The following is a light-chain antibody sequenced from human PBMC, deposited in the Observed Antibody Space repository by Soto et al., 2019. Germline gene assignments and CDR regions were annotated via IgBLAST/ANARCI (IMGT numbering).Light chain of an antibody. V-gene: IGLV1-36*01. J-gene: IGLJ3*02. Sequence: QSVLTQPPSVSAAPRQRVTISCSGSSSNIGKNAENWYQQLPGKAPKLLIYDDDVLSSGVSDRFSASKSGTSASLAISGLQPEDEADYYCAAWDDSLNGQVFGGGTKLTVL. CDR2: DDD. CDR1: SSNIGKNA. CDR3: AAWDDSLNGQV.